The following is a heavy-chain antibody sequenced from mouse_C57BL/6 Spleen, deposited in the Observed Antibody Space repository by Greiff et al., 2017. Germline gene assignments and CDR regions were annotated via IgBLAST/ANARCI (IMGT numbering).Heavy chain of an antibody. D-gene: IGHD2-4*01. J-gene: IGHJ4*01. Sequence: EVKLQESGGGLVKPGGSLKLSCAASGFTFSDYGMRWVRQAPEKGLEWVAYISSGSSTIYYADTVKGRFTISRDNAKNTLFLQMTRLRSEDTAMYYCARPDYDVFLAMDYWGQGTSVTVSS. V-gene: IGHV5-17*01. CDR1: GFTFSDYG. CDR2: ISSGSSTI. CDR3: ARPDYDVFLAMDY.